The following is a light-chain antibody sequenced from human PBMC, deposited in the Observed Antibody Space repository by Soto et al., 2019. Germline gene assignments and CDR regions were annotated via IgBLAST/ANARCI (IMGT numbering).Light chain of an antibody. V-gene: IGKV3-15*01. CDR3: QHYNKWTRT. J-gene: IGKJ1*01. CDR2: GAS. Sequence: EIVMTQSPATLSVSPGERATLSCRSSQSVSSNLAWYQQKPGQAPTLLIYGASTRATGIPARFSGSGSVTEFTLTISSLQSEDFAVYYCQHYNKWTRTFGQGTKVAIK. CDR1: QSVSSN.